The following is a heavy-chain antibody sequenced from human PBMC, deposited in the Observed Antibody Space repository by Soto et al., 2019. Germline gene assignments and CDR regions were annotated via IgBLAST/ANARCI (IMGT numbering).Heavy chain of an antibody. V-gene: IGHV1-3*01. CDR1: GYTFTSYA. Sequence: ASVKVSCKASGYTFTSYAMHWVRQAPGQRLEWMGWINAGNGNTKYSQKFQGRVTITRDTSASTAYMELSSLRSEDTAVYYCARGRASSNWFDPWCQGTLVTVSS. CDR3: ARGRASSNWFDP. J-gene: IGHJ5*02. CDR2: INAGNGNT. D-gene: IGHD6-13*01.